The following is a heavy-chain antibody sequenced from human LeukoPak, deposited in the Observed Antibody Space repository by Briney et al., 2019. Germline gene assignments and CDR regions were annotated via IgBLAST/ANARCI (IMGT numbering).Heavy chain of an antibody. J-gene: IGHJ4*02. D-gene: IGHD6-19*01. CDR1: GGSISTYY. CDR2: IYYSGST. Sequence: SETLSLTCTFSGGSISTYYWSWLRQPPGKGLEWIGYIYYSGSTNYNPSLKSRVTISVDTSKNQFSLKLSSVTAADTAVYFCAGAVAAYYFDYWGQGTLVTVSS. V-gene: IGHV4-59*08. CDR3: AGAVAAYYFDY.